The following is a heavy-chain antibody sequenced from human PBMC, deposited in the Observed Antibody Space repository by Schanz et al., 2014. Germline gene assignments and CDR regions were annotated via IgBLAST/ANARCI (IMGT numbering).Heavy chain of an antibody. Sequence: EVQLLESGGGLVQPGGSLRLSCAASGFTFSSYAMSWVRQAPGKGLEWVSAISGSGGSTYYADSVRGRFTMSRDNSNKTVDLQMNSLRAEDTALYYCVRDELLWFGEVLSLDYWGQGALVTVSA. J-gene: IGHJ4*02. CDR2: ISGSGGST. CDR3: VRDELLWFGEVLSLDY. D-gene: IGHD3-10*01. CDR1: GFTFSSYA. V-gene: IGHV3-23*01.